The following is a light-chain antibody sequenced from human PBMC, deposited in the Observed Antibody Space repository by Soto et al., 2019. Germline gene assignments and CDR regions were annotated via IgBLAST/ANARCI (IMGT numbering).Light chain of an antibody. CDR2: KAS. Sequence: DIQMTQSPSTMSASVGDRVTITCRASQSISSWLAWYQQKPGKAPKLLIYKASSLEGGVPSRFSGSGSGTDGTLTISSLQPDDFATYYCQQYHSYSLTFGGGTQVDIK. J-gene: IGKJ4*01. CDR1: QSISSW. V-gene: IGKV1-5*03. CDR3: QQYHSYSLT.